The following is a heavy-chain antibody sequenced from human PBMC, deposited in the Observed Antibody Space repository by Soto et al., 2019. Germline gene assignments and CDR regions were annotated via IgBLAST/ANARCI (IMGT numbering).Heavy chain of an antibody. V-gene: IGHV4-59*11. CDR2: IYHSETT. J-gene: IGHJ6*04. Sequence: QVQLQESGPGLVKPSETLSLTCTVSGGSISGHYWRWIRQPPGTGLAWIGYIYHSETTNYNPSLKSLVHRSIDASKNQFSLEGRAVTAVDPAAYYWLNDLGRPLYSSSGPQLYYYYGRDVWGKGTTVTVYS. CDR3: LNDLGRPLYSSSGPQLYYYYGRDV. D-gene: IGHD2-2*01. CDR1: GGSISGHY.